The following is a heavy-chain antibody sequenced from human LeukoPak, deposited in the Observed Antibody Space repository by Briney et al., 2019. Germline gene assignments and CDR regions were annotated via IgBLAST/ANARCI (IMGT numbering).Heavy chain of an antibody. J-gene: IGHJ4*02. D-gene: IGHD3-22*01. CDR1: GGSFSGYY. Sequence: SETLSLTCAVYGGSFSGYYWSWIRQPPGMGLEWIGEINHSGSTNYNPSLKSRVTISVDTSKNQFSLKLSSVTAADTAVYYCARPTYYYDSSGYQPFDYWGQGTLVTVSS. V-gene: IGHV4-34*01. CDR2: INHSGST. CDR3: ARPTYYYDSSGYQPFDY.